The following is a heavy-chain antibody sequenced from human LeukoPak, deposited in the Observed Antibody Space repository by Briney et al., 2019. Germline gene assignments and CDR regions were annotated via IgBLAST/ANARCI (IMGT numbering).Heavy chain of an antibody. CDR1: EYTFTGYY. D-gene: IGHD4-17*01. J-gene: IGHJ5*02. CDR2: INPNSGGT. CDR3: ARDYGDYLSSWFDP. Sequence: ASVKVSCKASEYTFTGYYMHWVRQAPGQGLEWMGWINPNSGGTNYAQKFQGRVTMTRDTSISTAYMELSRLRSDDTAVYYCARDYGDYLSSWFDPWGQGTLVTVSS. V-gene: IGHV1-2*02.